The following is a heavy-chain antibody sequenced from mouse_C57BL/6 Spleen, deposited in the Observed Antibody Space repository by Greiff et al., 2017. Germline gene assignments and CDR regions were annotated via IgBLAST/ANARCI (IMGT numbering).Heavy chain of an antibody. Sequence: QVQLKQSGAELARPGASVKMSCKASGYTFTSYTMHWVKQRPGKGLEWIGYINPSSGYTKYNQKFKDKATLTADKSSSTAYMQLSSLTSEDSAVYYCARPTTVVAHFDYWGQGTTLTVSS. V-gene: IGHV1-4*01. J-gene: IGHJ2*01. CDR3: ARPTTVVAHFDY. CDR1: GYTFTSYT. CDR2: INPSSGYT. D-gene: IGHD1-1*01.